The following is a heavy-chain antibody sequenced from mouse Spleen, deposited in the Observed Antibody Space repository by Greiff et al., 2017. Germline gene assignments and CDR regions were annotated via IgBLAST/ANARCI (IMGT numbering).Heavy chain of an antibody. J-gene: IGHJ1*01. CDR2: IDPSDSYT. CDR1: GYTFTSYW. D-gene: IGHD2-3*01. CDR3: AHYEGYNDFGV. Sequence: VQLQQPGAELVMPGASVKLSCKASGYTFTSYWMHWVKQRPGQGLEWIGEIDPSDSYTNYNQKFKGKATLTVDKSSSTAYIQLSRLTSEDSAVSYCAHYEGYNDFGVWGAGSTVTVSS. V-gene: IGHV1-69*01.